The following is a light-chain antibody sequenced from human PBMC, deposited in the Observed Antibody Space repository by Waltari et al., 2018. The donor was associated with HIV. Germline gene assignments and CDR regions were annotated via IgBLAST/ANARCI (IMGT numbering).Light chain of an antibody. Sequence: SYELTQPPSVSVSPGQTATITCSGDNLGDKYACWYHQKPGQSPVLLIYEDNRRTTWTPARFSGSSSGNTATLTISETQAMDEADYYCQTWDSRNVVFGGGTRLTVL. J-gene: IGLJ2*01. CDR3: QTWDSRNVV. V-gene: IGLV3-1*01. CDR2: EDN. CDR1: NLGDKY.